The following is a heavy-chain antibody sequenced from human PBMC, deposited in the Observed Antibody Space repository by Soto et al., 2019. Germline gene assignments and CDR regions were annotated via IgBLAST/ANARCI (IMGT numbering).Heavy chain of an antibody. CDR2: INHSGST. V-gene: IGHV4-34*01. D-gene: IGHD3-16*01. CDR3: ARGRGEVDY. CDR1: LGSFSDYY. Sequence: QVQLQQCGAGLFKPSETLSLTCAVYLGSFSDYYCNWIRHPPGKRLEWIGEINHSGSTNYNPSLKSRVTISVDTSKNQISLKLTAVTAADTAVYYCARGRGEVDYWGQGTLVTVSS. J-gene: IGHJ4*02.